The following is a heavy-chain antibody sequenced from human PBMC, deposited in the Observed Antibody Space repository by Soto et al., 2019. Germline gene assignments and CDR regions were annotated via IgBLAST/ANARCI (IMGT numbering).Heavy chain of an antibody. CDR1: GYSFTRYW. D-gene: IGHD6-6*01. CDR2: IDPSDSYT. J-gene: IGHJ4*02. CDR3: ARHVDGSSSHFDY. Sequence: GASLKISCKGSGYSFTRYWISCERQMPGKGLEWMGRIDPSDSYTNYSPSFQGHVTISADKSISTAYLQWSSLKASDTAMYYCARHVDGSSSHFDYWGQGTLVTVSS. V-gene: IGHV5-10-1*01.